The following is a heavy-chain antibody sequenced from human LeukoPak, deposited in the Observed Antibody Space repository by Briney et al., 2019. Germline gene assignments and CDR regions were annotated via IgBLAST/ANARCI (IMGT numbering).Heavy chain of an antibody. J-gene: IGHJ3*02. D-gene: IGHD1-14*01. CDR3: ARGIATITQDSFDI. V-gene: IGHV4-4*07. CDR2: IYTSGST. Sequence: SETLSLTCAVSGGSISSYYWSWIRQPAGKGLEWIGRIYTSGSTNYNPSLRSRVTTSVDTSKNQFSLRLRSVTAADTALYYCARGIATITQDSFDIWGLGTMVTVSS. CDR1: GGSISSYY.